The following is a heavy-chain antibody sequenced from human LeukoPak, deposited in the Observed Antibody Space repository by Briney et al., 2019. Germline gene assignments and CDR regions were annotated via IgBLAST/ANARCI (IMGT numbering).Heavy chain of an antibody. D-gene: IGHD3-22*01. V-gene: IGHV3-30-3*01. CDR2: ISYDGSNK. J-gene: IGHJ6*02. Sequence: GGSLRLSCAASGFTFSSYAMHWVRQAPGKGLEWVAVISYDGSNKYYADSVKGRFTISRDNSKNTLYLQMNSLRAEDTAVYYCATGGYDSSGYYSVGYYYYGMDVWGQGTTVTVSS. CDR1: GFTFSSYA. CDR3: ATGGYDSSGYYSVGYYYYGMDV.